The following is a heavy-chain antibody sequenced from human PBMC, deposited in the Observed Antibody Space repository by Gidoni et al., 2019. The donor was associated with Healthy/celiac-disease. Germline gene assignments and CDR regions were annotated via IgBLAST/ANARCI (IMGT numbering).Heavy chain of an antibody. V-gene: IGHV4-61*01. D-gene: IGHD3-16*01. CDR2: IYYSGST. CDR3: ARVFLRAPGDWFDP. J-gene: IGHJ5*02. Sequence: QVQLQESGPGLVKPSETLSLTCTVSGGSVSSGSYYWSWIRQPPGKGLEWIGYIYYSGSTNYNPSLKSRVTISVDTSKNQFSLKLSSVTAADTAVYYCARVFLRAPGDWFDPWGQGTLVTVSS. CDR1: GGSVSSGSYY.